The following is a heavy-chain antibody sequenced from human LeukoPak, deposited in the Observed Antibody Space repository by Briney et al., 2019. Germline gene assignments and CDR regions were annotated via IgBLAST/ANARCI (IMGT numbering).Heavy chain of an antibody. CDR2: IYHSGTS. Sequence: SGNLSLTCTVSAYSISDGFVWGWIRQAPGKGLEWIGSIYHSGTSYYNPSLKSRISMSVDTSKNQFSLNLSSVTAADTAVYYCTRLSHVAGAPKVSWFDPWGQGTLVTVSS. D-gene: IGHD1-26*01. CDR1: AYSISDGFV. J-gene: IGHJ5*02. V-gene: IGHV4-38-2*02. CDR3: TRLSHVAGAPKVSWFDP.